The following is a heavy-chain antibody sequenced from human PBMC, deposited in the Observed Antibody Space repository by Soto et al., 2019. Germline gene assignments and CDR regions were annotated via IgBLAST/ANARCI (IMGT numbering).Heavy chain of an antibody. CDR3: ARGEEVGHFDY. CDR1: GFTFSSYG. V-gene: IGHV3-33*01. J-gene: IGHJ4*02. D-gene: IGHD1-26*01. CDR2: IWYDGSNK. Sequence: QVQLVESGGGVVQPGRSLRLSCAASGFTFSSYGMHWVRQAPGKGLEWVAVIWYDGSNKYYADSVKGRFTISRDNSKNTLYLQMNSLRAEDTAVYYCARGEEVGHFDYWGQGTLVTVSS.